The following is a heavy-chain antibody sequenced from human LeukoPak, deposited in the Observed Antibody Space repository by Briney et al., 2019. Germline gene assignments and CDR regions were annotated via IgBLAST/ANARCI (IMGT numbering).Heavy chain of an antibody. CDR3: ARGRPWFDY. Sequence: PSETLSLTCAVYGGSFSGYYWSWIRQPPGKGLEWIGEINHSGSTNYNPSLKSRVTISVDTSKNQFSLKLSSVTAADTAVYYCARGRPWFDYWGQGTLVTVSS. J-gene: IGHJ4*02. CDR1: GGSFSGYY. CDR2: INHSGST. V-gene: IGHV4-34*01.